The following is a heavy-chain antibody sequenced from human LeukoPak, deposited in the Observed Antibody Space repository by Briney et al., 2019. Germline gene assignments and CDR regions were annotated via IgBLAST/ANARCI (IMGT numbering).Heavy chain of an antibody. J-gene: IGHJ3*02. CDR2: IYYSGST. Sequence: SETLSLTCTVSGGSISSSSYYWGWLRQPPGKGLEWIGSIYYSGSTYYNPSLKSRVTISVDTSKNQFALKLSSVTAADTAVYYCARQGKSYFDAFDIWGQGTMVTVSS. D-gene: IGHD1-26*01. CDR1: GGSISSSSYY. V-gene: IGHV4-39*01. CDR3: ARQGKSYFDAFDI.